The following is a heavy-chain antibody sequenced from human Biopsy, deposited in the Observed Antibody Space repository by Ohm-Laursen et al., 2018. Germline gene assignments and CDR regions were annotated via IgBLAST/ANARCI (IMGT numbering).Heavy chain of an antibody. D-gene: IGHD1-26*01. CDR3: ARDALGGGSYRFFY. CDR1: GGTFTNYA. Sequence: ASVKVSCKVSGGTFTNYAISWVRQAPGQGLEWMGGIIPIFGTANYAQKFQGRVTITADESTSTVYMELSSLRSDDTAVYYCARDALGGGSYRFFYWGQGSLVTVSS. V-gene: IGHV1-69*13. CDR2: IIPIFGTA. J-gene: IGHJ4*02.